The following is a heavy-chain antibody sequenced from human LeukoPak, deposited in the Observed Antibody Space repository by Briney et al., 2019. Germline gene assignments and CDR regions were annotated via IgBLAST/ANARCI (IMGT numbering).Heavy chain of an antibody. Sequence: KASEILSLTCAVYGGSFSGYYWSWIRQPPGKGLEWIGEINHSGSTNYNPSLKSRVTISVDTSKNQFSLKLSSVTAADTAVYYCARRRGNYYDSSGYDPTKNFDYWGQGTLVTVSS. D-gene: IGHD3-22*01. CDR3: ARRRGNYYDSSGYDPTKNFDY. J-gene: IGHJ4*02. CDR1: GGSFSGYY. CDR2: INHSGST. V-gene: IGHV4-34*01.